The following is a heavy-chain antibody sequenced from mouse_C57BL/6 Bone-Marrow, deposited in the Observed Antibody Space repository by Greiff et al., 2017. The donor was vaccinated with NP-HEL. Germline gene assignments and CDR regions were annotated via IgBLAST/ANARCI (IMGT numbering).Heavy chain of an antibody. J-gene: IGHJ3*01. D-gene: IGHD2-3*01. CDR2: ISDGGSYT. V-gene: IGHV5-4*03. CDR1: GFTFSSYA. CDR3: ARVYDGYPAWFAY. Sequence: EVKVVESGGGLVKPGGSLKLSCAASGFTFSSYAMSWVRRTPEKRLEWVATISDGGSYTSYPDNVKGRFTISRDNAKNNLNLQMSHLKSEDTAMYYCARVYDGYPAWFAYWGQGTLVTVSA.